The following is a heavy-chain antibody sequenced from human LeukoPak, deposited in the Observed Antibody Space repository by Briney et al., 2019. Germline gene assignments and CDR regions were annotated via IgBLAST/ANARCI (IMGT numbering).Heavy chain of an antibody. J-gene: IGHJ3*02. CDR1: GFTFSSYA. CDR2: VGGSGGST. CDR3: AKLMEVITVNDAFDI. D-gene: IGHD3-10*01. Sequence: GGSLRLSCAASGFTFSSYAMSWVRQAPGKGLEWVSAVGGSGGSTYYADSVKGRFTISRDNSKNTLYLQMNSLRAEDTAVYYCAKLMEVITVNDAFDIWGQGTMVTVSS. V-gene: IGHV3-23*01.